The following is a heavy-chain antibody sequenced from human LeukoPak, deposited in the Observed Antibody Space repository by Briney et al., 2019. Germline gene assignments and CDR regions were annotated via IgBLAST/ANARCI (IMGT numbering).Heavy chain of an antibody. V-gene: IGHV4-59*08. CDR2: IYYSGST. D-gene: IGHD1-26*01. Sequence: SETLSLTCTVSGGSISSYYWSWIRQPPGKGLEWIGYIYYSGSTNYNPSLRSRVTISVNTSKNQFSLKLSSVTAADTAMYYCARHVGALDGFDIWGQGTMVTVSS. CDR1: GGSISSYY. CDR3: ARHVGALDGFDI. J-gene: IGHJ3*02.